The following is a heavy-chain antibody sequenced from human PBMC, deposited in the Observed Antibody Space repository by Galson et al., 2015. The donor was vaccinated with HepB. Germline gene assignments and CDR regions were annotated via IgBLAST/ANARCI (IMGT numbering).Heavy chain of an antibody. CDR2: ISGTGYST. J-gene: IGHJ4*02. CDR1: GFTLNTYA. D-gene: IGHD1-1*01. Sequence: SLRLSCAASGFTLNTYAMNWVRQAPGKGLGWVSGISGTGYSTYYADSVKGRFTISTDNSKDTMYLQMSSLRAEDTAIYYCARDGYNWVAFDSWGQGILVTVSS. CDR3: ARDGYNWVAFDS. V-gene: IGHV3-23*01.